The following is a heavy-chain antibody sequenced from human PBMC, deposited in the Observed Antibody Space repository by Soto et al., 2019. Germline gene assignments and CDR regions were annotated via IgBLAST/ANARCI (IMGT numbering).Heavy chain of an antibody. V-gene: IGHV1-18*01. D-gene: IGHD1-7*01. CDR1: GYTFTSYG. CDR2: ISDYNGNT. J-gene: IGHJ5*02. Sequence: QVQLVQSGAEVKKPGASVKVSCKASGYTFTSYGISWVRQATGQGLEWMGWISDYNGNTNYAQKLQRRGTMTTDTPTSTAYMEPRRLRSDDTAVYYCAGGGITGPTTFFAPWGQGTLVTVSS. CDR3: AGGGITGPTTFFAP.